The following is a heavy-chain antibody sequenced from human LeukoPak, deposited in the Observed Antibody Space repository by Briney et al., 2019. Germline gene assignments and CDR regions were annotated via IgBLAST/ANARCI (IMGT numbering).Heavy chain of an antibody. D-gene: IGHD2-2*01. CDR2: IYSGGNT. J-gene: IGHJ4*02. V-gene: IGHV3-66*01. CDR3: ASRYCSTTSCFDY. CDR1: GFTVSYNY. Sequence: GGSLRLSCAASGFTVSYNYMSWVRQAPGKGLDWVSAIYSGGNTYYADSVKGRFTISRDNSKNTLYLQMNNLRAEDTAVYYCASRYCSTTSCFDYWGQGTLVTVSS.